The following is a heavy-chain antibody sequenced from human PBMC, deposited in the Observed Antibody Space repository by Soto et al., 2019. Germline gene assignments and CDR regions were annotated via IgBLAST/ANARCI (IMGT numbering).Heavy chain of an antibody. Sequence: QLQLQESGPGLVKPSETLSLTCTVSGGSISSSNYYWGWIRQPPGKGLEWIGNIYYSGSTYYNPSLKSRFTIPVDRSKNQFSLKLSSVTAAATAVYYCASRQSSPWFDPWGQGTLVTVSS. CDR3: ASRQSSPWFDP. J-gene: IGHJ5*02. V-gene: IGHV4-39*01. D-gene: IGHD2-15*01. CDR2: IYYSGST. CDR1: GGSISSSNYY.